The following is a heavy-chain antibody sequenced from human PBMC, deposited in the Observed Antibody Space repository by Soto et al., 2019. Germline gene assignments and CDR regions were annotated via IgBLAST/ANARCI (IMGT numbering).Heavy chain of an antibody. CDR2: INHSGST. V-gene: IGHV4-34*01. J-gene: IGHJ6*02. CDR3: ARVGTEPPYYYYYGMDV. D-gene: IGHD1-7*01. CDR1: GVSFSGYY. Sequence: SETLSLTCAVYGVSFSGYYWSWIRQPPGKGLEWIGEINHSGSTNYNPSLKSRVTISVDTSKNQFSLKLSSVTAADTAVYYCARVGTEPPYYYYYGMDVWGQGTTVTVSS.